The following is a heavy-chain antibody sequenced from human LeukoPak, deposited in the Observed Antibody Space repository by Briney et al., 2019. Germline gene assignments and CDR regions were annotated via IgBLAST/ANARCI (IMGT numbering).Heavy chain of an antibody. V-gene: IGHV3-30*18. D-gene: IGHD4-17*01. CDR2: ISYDGSNK. Sequence: GGSLRLSCAASGFTFSSYGMHWVRQAPGKGLEWVAVISYDGSNKYYADSVKGRFTISRDNSKNTLYLQMNSLRAEDTAVYYCAKFYGDYTGDSDYWGQGTLVTVSS. CDR1: GFTFSSYG. J-gene: IGHJ4*02. CDR3: AKFYGDYTGDSDY.